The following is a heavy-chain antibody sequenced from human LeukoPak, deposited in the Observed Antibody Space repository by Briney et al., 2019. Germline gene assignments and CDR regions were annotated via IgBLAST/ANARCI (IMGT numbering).Heavy chain of an antibody. V-gene: IGHV3-30*02. CDR3: AKDIGSYQSNWFDP. CDR2: IRYDGSNK. CDR1: GFTFSSYG. J-gene: IGHJ5*02. D-gene: IGHD1-26*01. Sequence: GGSLRLSCAASGFTFSSYGMHWVRQAPGKGLEWVAFIRYDGSNKYYADSVKGRFTISRDNSKNTLYLQMNSLRAEDTAVYYCAKDIGSYQSNWFDPWGQGTLVTVSS.